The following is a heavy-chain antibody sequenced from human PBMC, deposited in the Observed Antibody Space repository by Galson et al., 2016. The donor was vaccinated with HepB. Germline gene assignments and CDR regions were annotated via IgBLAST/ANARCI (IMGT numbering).Heavy chain of an antibody. J-gene: IGHJ3*02. V-gene: IGHV3-7*01. CDR1: GFRFSAYW. Sequence: SLRLSCAASGFRFSAYWMAWVRQAPGKGLEYVANVNEDGSGTQHMDSAKGRFTISRDNAKNSVGLQMNSLRAEDTALYYCWSGYNSGIWGQGTRVTVSS. CDR3: WSGYNSGI. D-gene: IGHD6-19*01. CDR2: VNEDGSGT.